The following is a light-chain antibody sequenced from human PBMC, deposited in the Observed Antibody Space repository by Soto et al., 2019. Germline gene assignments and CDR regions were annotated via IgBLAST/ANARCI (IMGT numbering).Light chain of an antibody. CDR1: TSNVGKNY. CDR3: GTWDGSLSAGI. J-gene: IGLJ1*01. CDR2: DNT. Sequence: QSVLTQPPSVSAAPGQKVTISCTGSTSNVGKNYVSWYQHHPGTAPKLLIYDNTKRHSGIPDRFSGSKSGTSATLGITGLQTGDEADYYCGTWDGSLSAGIFGTGTKVTVL. V-gene: IGLV1-51*01.